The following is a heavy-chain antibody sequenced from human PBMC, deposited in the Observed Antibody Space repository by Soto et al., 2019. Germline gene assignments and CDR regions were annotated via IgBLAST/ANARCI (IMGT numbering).Heavy chain of an antibody. J-gene: IGHJ3*02. CDR2: IIPILGIA. D-gene: IGHD1-26*01. CDR3: ASRVVGAYDAFDI. Sequence: QVQLVQSGAEVKKPGSSVKVSCKASGGTFSSYTISWVRQAPGQGLEWMGRIIPILGIANYAQKFQGRVTITAEKSTSTAYMELSSLRSEDTAVYYCASRVVGAYDAFDIWGQGTMVTVSS. V-gene: IGHV1-69*02. CDR1: GGTFSSYT.